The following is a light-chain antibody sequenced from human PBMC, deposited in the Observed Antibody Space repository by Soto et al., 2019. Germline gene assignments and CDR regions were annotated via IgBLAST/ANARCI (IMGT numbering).Light chain of an antibody. CDR1: QGIGTW. Sequence: DIHMTESPSSVSASVGDTVTITCRASQGIGTWLAWYQQKPVKAPKLLIYDAYNLQSGVPSRFSGSGSWTDFTPTISSLQAEDFATYYCQQANSFLGNTCGQGTRLEIK. V-gene: IGKV1-12*01. CDR2: DAY. CDR3: QQANSFLGNT. J-gene: IGKJ5*01.